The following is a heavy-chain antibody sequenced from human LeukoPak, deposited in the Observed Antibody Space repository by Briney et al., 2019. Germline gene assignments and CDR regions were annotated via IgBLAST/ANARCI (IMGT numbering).Heavy chain of an antibody. CDR2: ISAYNGNT. J-gene: IGHJ4*02. V-gene: IGHV1-18*01. Sequence: ASVKVSCKASGYTFTSYGISWVRQAPGQGLEWMGWISAYNGNTNYAQKLQGSVTMTTDTSTSTAYMELRSLRSDDTAVYYCARDLRGMATPYFDYWGQGTLVTVLS. D-gene: IGHD5-24*01. CDR1: GYTFTSYG. CDR3: ARDLRGMATPYFDY.